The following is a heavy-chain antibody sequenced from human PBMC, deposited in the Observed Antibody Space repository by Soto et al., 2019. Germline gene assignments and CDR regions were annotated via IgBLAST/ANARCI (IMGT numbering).Heavy chain of an antibody. V-gene: IGHV4-39*01. J-gene: IGHJ4*02. D-gene: IGHD3-3*02. CDR1: GSSINGSGYY. CDR3: ARLPSRHLVDY. CDR2: MFYGVST. Sequence: SETLSLTCTVSGSSINGSGYYWGWIRQPPGKGLEWIGSMFYGVSTYYNPSLKSRVTVSVDTSKNQFSLNLRSVTAADTAVYYCARLPSRHLVDYWGQGTLVTVSS.